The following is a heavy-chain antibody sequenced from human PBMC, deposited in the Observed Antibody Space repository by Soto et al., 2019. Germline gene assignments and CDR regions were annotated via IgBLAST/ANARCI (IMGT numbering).Heavy chain of an antibody. J-gene: IGHJ6*02. V-gene: IGHV1-69*01. CDR3: ARERGYCSGGSCRDYYYYGMDV. CDR1: GGTFSSYA. CDR2: IIPIFGTA. D-gene: IGHD2-15*01. Sequence: QVQLVQSGAEVKKPGSSVKVSCKASGGTFSSYAISWVRQAPGQGLEWMGGIIPIFGTANYAQKFQGRVTITADESTSTAYRELSSLRSEDTAVYYCARERGYCSGGSCRDYYYYGMDVWGQGTTVTVSS.